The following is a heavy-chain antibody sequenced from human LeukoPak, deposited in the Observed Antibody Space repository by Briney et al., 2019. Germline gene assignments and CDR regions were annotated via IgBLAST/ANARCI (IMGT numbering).Heavy chain of an antibody. CDR2: ISYDGSNK. D-gene: IGHD6-19*01. Sequence: GGSLRLSCAASGFTFSSYAMHWVRQAPGKGLEWVAVISYDGSNKYYADSVKGRFTISRDNSQNTLYLQMNSLRAEDTAVYYCASLAATDAFDIWGQGTMVTVSS. J-gene: IGHJ3*02. CDR1: GFTFSSYA. V-gene: IGHV3-30-3*01. CDR3: ASLAATDAFDI.